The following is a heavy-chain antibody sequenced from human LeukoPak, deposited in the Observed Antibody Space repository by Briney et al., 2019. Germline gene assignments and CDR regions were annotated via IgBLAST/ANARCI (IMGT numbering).Heavy chain of an antibody. CDR2: ISGSGGST. CDR1: GFTFSSYA. CDR3: ATGYGRYYDSSGPY. D-gene: IGHD3-22*01. V-gene: IGHV3-23*01. Sequence: GGSLTLSCAASGFTFSSYAMSWVRQAPGKGLEWVSAISGSGGSTYYADSVRGRFNISRDNSKHTLYLQMTSLRAEDTAVYYCATGYGRYYDSSGPYWGQRTLVTVSS. J-gene: IGHJ4*02.